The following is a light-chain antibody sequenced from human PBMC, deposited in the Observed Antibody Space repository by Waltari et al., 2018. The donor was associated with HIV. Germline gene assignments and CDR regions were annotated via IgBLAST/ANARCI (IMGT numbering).Light chain of an antibody. CDR2: DSN. CDR1: NSNIGNNF. V-gene: IGLV1-51*01. Sequence: QSVLTQPPSVSAAAGQKVTISCSGSNSNIGNNFVSWYQQLPGTAPKLLIYDSNKRPAGIPDRFSGSKSDTSATLDITGLQTGDDADYYCGTWDSSLSAVLFGGGTKLTVL. J-gene: IGLJ2*01. CDR3: GTWDSSLSAVL.